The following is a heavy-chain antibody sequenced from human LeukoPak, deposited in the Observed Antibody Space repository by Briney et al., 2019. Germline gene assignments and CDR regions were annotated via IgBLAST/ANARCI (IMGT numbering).Heavy chain of an antibody. CDR2: IYPGDSDT. J-gene: IGHJ4*02. CDR1: GYSFTSYW. Sequence: GESLKISCKGSGYSFTSYWIGWVRQMPGKGLGWMGIIYPGDSDTRYSPSFQGQVTISADKSISTAYLQWSSLKASDTAMYYCARRISGRYEGNYFGYWGQGTLVTVSS. CDR3: ARRISGRYEGNYFGY. D-gene: IGHD6-19*01. V-gene: IGHV5-51*01.